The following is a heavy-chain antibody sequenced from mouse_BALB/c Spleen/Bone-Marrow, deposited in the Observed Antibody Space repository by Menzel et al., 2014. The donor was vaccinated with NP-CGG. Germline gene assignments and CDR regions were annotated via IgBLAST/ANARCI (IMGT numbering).Heavy chain of an antibody. Sequence: EVKLQESGGGLVKPGGSLKLSCAASGFAFSSYDMSWVRQTPEKRLEWVAYISSGGGSTYYSDTVKGRFTISRDNAKNTLYLQMSSLKSEDTAMYYCVRQILRGCAYWGQGTLGTVSA. J-gene: IGHJ3*01. CDR1: GFAFSSYD. V-gene: IGHV5-12-1*01. CDR3: VRQILRGCAY. D-gene: IGHD1-1*01. CDR2: ISSGGGST.